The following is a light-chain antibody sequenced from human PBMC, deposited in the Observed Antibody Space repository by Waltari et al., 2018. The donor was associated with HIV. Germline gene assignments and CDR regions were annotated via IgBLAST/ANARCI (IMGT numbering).Light chain of an antibody. Sequence: SNELTPPPSVSVSPGQTARITCHANALANHYSYWFQQKPGQAPVLVRYKDTERPSGIPERFSGSRSGTIVKLTISGVQAEDEADYYCQSGGSSGSWVFGGGTKLTVL. J-gene: IGLJ3*02. CDR2: KDT. CDR1: ALANHY. CDR3: QSGGSSGSWV. V-gene: IGLV3-25*03.